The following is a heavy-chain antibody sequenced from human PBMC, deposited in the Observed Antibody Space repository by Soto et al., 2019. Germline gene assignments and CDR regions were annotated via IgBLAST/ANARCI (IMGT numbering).Heavy chain of an antibody. CDR2: IKQDGSEK. Sequence: GGSLRLSCAASGFTFSSYWMSWVRQAPGKGLEWVANIKQDGSEKYYVDSVKGRFTISRDNAKNSLYLQMNSLRAEDTAVYYCARVSTIFGVVIIDYWGQGTLVTVSS. V-gene: IGHV3-7*01. D-gene: IGHD3-3*01. CDR3: ARVSTIFGVVIIDY. CDR1: GFTFSSYW. J-gene: IGHJ4*02.